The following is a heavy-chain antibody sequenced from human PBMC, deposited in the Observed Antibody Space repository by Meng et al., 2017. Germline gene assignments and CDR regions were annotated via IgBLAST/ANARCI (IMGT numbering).Heavy chain of an antibody. CDR2: IYYSGST. V-gene: IGHV4-59*01. D-gene: IGHD3-22*01. CDR3: ARGTVGGYYFPYYFDY. CDR1: GGSISSYY. Sequence: GSLRLSCTVSGGSISSYYRSWIRQPPGKGLEWIGYIYYSGSTNYNPSLKSRVTISVDTSKNQFSLKLSSVAAADTAVYYCARGTVGGYYFPYYFDYWGQGTLVTVSS. J-gene: IGHJ4*02.